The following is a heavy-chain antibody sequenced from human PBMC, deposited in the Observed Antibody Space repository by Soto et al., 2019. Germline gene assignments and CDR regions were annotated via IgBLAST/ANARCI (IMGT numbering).Heavy chain of an antibody. Sequence: SETLSLTCAVSGGSMYSSNWWSWVRQPPGKGLEWIGQIFHSGAANYNLSLKSRVTISLDKSENQFSLKMSSVTAADTAVYYCASLGTTMTSFDSWGQGTLVTVSS. CDR2: IFHSGAA. D-gene: IGHD1-7*01. CDR3: ASLGTTMTSFDS. J-gene: IGHJ4*02. CDR1: GGSMYSSNW. V-gene: IGHV4-4*02.